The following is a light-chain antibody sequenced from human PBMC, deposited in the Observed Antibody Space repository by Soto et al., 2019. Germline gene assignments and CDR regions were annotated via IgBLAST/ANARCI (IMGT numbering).Light chain of an antibody. Sequence: QSVLAEPRSGSGSPGQLGAISCTGTSSDVGGYNYVSWYQQHPGKAPKLMIYDVSKRPSGVPDRFSGSKSGNTASLTISGLQAEDEADYYCCSYAGSYTFEVFGTGTKVTVL. CDR1: SSDVGGYNY. CDR3: CSYAGSYTFEV. V-gene: IGLV2-11*01. J-gene: IGLJ1*01. CDR2: DVS.